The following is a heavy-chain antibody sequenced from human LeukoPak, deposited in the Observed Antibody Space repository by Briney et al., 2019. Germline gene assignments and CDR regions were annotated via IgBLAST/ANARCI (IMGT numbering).Heavy chain of an antibody. D-gene: IGHD2-15*01. CDR2: ISGSGGST. Sequence: GGSLRLSCAASGFTFSSYAMSWVRQAPGKGLEWVSAISGSGGSTYYADSVKGRFTISRDNSKNTLYLQMNNLRAEDTAVYYCAKLPLDVVVVAATTSWFDPWGQGTLVTVSS. CDR3: AKLPLDVVVVAATTSWFDP. J-gene: IGHJ5*02. V-gene: IGHV3-23*01. CDR1: GFTFSSYA.